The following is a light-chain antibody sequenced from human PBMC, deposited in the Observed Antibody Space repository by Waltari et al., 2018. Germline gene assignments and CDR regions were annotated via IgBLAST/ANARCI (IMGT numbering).Light chain of an antibody. Sequence: DIQMTQSPSSLSASVGDRVTITCRASQSIRSYLNWYQHKPGKAPKLLIYAASSLQRGVPSRFSGSGSGTDCALTITSLQPEELGTYYCRQTYSTPGLTFGGGTKVAIK. CDR3: RQTYSTPGLT. V-gene: IGKV1-39*01. CDR2: AAS. J-gene: IGKJ4*01. CDR1: QSIRSY.